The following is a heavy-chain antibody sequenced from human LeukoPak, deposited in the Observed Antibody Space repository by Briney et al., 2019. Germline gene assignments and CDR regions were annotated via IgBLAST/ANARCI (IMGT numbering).Heavy chain of an antibody. J-gene: IGHJ4*02. D-gene: IGHD2-2*01. Sequence: GRSLTLSCASSGFTFDDYAMHWVRQAPGKGLEWVSGICWNSGSIDYADSVKGRFTISRDNAKNSLYLQMNSLRAEDTALYYCAKGDCSSTSCTRAFDYWGQGTLVTVSS. V-gene: IGHV3-9*01. CDR1: GFTFDDYA. CDR2: ICWNSGSI. CDR3: AKGDCSSTSCTRAFDY.